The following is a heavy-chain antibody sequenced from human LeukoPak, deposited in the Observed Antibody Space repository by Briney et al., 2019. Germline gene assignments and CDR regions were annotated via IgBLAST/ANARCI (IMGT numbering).Heavy chain of an antibody. D-gene: IGHD6-6*01. CDR1: GGTFSSYA. CDR2: IIPIFGTA. CDR3: ARVGGAARPYYFDY. J-gene: IGHJ4*02. Sequence: ASVKVSCKASGGTFSSYAISWVRQAPGQGLEWMGGIIPIFGTANYAQKFQGRVTITADESTSTAYMELSSLRSEDTAVYYCARVGGAARPYYFDYWGQGTLVTVSS. V-gene: IGHV1-69*13.